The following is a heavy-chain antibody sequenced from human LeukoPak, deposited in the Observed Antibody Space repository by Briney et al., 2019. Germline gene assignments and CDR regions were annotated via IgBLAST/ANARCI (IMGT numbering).Heavy chain of an antibody. CDR2: IYYSGST. V-gene: IGHV4-39*01. J-gene: IGHJ4*02. CDR3: ARHVEEQQPYYFDY. Sequence: PSETLSLTCTVSGGSISSSSYYWGWIRQPPGKGVEWIGSIYYSGSTYYNPSLKSRVTISVDTSKNQFSLKLSSVTAADTAVYYCARHVEEQQPYYFDYWGQGTLVTVSS. D-gene: IGHD6-13*01. CDR1: GGSISSSSYY.